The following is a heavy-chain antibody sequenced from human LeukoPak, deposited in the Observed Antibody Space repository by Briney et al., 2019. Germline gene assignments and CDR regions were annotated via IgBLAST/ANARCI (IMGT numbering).Heavy chain of an antibody. Sequence: PGGSLRLSCAASGFTFSNAWMSWVRQAPGKGLEWVGRIKSNSGGGTTDYAAPVKDRLTISRDDSKNTLYLQMISLKTEETAVYYCTTAVTITMVRGGIDYWGQGTLVTVSS. J-gene: IGHJ4*02. V-gene: IGHV3-15*01. CDR2: IKSNSGGGTT. CDR1: GFTFSNAW. D-gene: IGHD3-10*01. CDR3: TTAVTITMVRGGIDY.